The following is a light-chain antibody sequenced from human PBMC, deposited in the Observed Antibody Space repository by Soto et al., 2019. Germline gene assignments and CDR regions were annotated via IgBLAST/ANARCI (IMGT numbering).Light chain of an antibody. Sequence: QSVLTQPASVSGSPGQSITIYCTGTSSDVGGYNYVSWSQQHPGKAPKLMIYEVSNRPSGVSNRFSGSKSGNTASLTISGLQAEDEADYYCSSYTTIDTYVFGTGTKLTVL. V-gene: IGLV2-14*01. CDR1: SSDVGGYNY. J-gene: IGLJ1*01. CDR2: EVS. CDR3: SSYTTIDTYV.